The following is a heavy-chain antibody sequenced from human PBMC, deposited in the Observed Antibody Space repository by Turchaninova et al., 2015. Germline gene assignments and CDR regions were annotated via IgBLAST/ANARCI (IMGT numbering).Heavy chain of an antibody. CDR3: ASAYCGGDCIKAFDM. J-gene: IGHJ3*02. CDR2: NNPNGGGT. Sequence: QVQLEQSGAEVKKPGASVKVSCKASRYTTGQYIHWVRQAPGQGLEWMGRNNPNGGGTIYAQKFQGRGFMARDTSITTAYMELSRVRSDDSAIYYCASAYCGGDCIKAFDMWGQGTVVTVSS. V-gene: IGHV1-2*06. CDR1: RYTTGQY. D-gene: IGHD2-21*02.